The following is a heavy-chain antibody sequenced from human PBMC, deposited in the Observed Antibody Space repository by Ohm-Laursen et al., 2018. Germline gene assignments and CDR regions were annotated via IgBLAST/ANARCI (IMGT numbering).Heavy chain of an antibody. V-gene: IGHV3-33*06. J-gene: IGHJ6*02. Sequence: SLRLSCAASGFTFSSYGMHWVRQAPGKGLEWVAVIWYDGSDKNYADSVKGRFTISRDNSKNTLYLQMNSLRAEDTAVYYCAKDLWWVPAAINYYYYGMDVWGQGTTVTVSS. CDR1: GFTFSSYG. CDR3: AKDLWWVPAAINYYYYGMDV. D-gene: IGHD2-2*01. CDR2: IWYDGSDK.